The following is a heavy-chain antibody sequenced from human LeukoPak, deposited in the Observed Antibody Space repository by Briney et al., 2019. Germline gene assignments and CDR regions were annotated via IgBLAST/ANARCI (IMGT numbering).Heavy chain of an antibody. J-gene: IGHJ6*02. D-gene: IGHD6-13*01. CDR1: DGSISSYH. CDR3: ARTSSSSWSYGMDV. V-gene: IGHV4-4*07. Sequence: SGTLSLTCTVSDGSISSYHWSWIRQPAGKGLEWIGRIYPSGSTNYNPSLKSRVTMSVDMSKNQFSLNLSSLTAADTAMYFCARTSSSSWSYGMDVWGQGTTVTVSS. CDR2: IYPSGST.